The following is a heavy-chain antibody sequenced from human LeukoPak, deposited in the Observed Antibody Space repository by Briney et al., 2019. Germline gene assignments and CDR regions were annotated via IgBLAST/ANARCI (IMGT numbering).Heavy chain of an antibody. CDR3: ARGMLSIAARPNY. V-gene: IGHV3-23*01. J-gene: IGHJ4*02. D-gene: IGHD6-6*01. CDR1: GFTFSSYA. Sequence: GGSLRLSCAASGFTFSSYAMSWVRQAPGKGLEWVSAISGSGGSTYYAGSVKGRFTISRDNSKNTLYLQMNSLRAEDTAVYYCARGMLSIAARPNYWGQGTLVTVSS. CDR2: ISGSGGST.